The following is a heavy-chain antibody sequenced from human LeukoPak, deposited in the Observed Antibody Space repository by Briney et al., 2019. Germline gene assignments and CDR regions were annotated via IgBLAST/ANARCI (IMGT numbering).Heavy chain of an antibody. CDR1: GYTFTSYG. Sequence: ASVKGSCKASGYTFTSYGISWVRQAPGQGLEWMGISHPSGGSTSYAQKVQGRVTVTRDTSTSTVYMELSSLKSEDTAVYYCARYYGEGAFDYWGQGTLVTVSS. D-gene: IGHD4-17*01. J-gene: IGHJ4*02. V-gene: IGHV1-46*01. CDR2: SHPSGGST. CDR3: ARYYGEGAFDY.